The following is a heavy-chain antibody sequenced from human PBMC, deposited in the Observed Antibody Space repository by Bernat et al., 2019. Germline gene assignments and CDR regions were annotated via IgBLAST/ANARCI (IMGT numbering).Heavy chain of an antibody. D-gene: IGHD6-19*01. CDR1: GFTFSSYS. CDR3: ARDVAGSYYYYYGMDV. Sequence: EVQLVESGGGLVKPGGSLRLSCAVSGFTFSSYSMNWVRQAPGKGLEWVSSISSSSSYIYYADSVKGRFTISRDNAKNSLYLQMNSLRAEDTAVYYCARDVAGSYYYYYGMDVWGQGTTVTVSS. J-gene: IGHJ6*02. V-gene: IGHV3-21*01. CDR2: ISSSSSYI.